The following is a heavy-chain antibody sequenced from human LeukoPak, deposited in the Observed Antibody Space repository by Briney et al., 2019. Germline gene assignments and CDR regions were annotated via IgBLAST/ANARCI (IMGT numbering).Heavy chain of an antibody. V-gene: IGHV3-49*04. CDR1: GFTLSDYA. D-gene: IGHD6-19*01. CDR3: SRAYSTGWLGINDY. CDR2: IRNKANGGTA. J-gene: IGHJ4*02. Sequence: GRSLRLSCTASGFTLSDYAMSWVRQAPGKGLEWVGFIRNKANGGTADYAASVKGRFTISRDGSKTIAYLQMNSLKTEDTAVYYCSRAYSTGWLGINDYWGQGALVTVSS.